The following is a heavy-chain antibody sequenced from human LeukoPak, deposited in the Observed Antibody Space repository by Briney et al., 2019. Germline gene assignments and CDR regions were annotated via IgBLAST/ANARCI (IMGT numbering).Heavy chain of an antibody. V-gene: IGHV3-23*01. D-gene: IGHD3-16*01. CDR1: GFTSIAYA. CDR3: ARNQQLGGHSYYYYGMDV. CDR2: ISSGGVTT. Sequence: GGSLRLSCVGSGFTSIAYALTWARQAPGKGLEWVSGISSGGVTTYYADSVKGRFTISRDNSKNTLYLQMNSLRADDTAIYYCARNQQLGGHSYYYYGMDVWGRGTTVTVSS. J-gene: IGHJ6*02.